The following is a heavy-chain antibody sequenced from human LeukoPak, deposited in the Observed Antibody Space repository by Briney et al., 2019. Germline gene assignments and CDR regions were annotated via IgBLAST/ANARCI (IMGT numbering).Heavy chain of an antibody. V-gene: IGHV3-21*01. Sequence: PGGSLRLSCAASGFTFSSYSMNWVRQAPGKGLEWVSSISSSSSYIYYADSVKGRFTISRDNAKNSLYLQTNSLRAEDTAVYYCASGMVRASYGMDVWGKGTAVTVSS. CDR1: GFTFSSYS. CDR2: ISSSSSYI. CDR3: ASGMVRASYGMDV. J-gene: IGHJ6*04. D-gene: IGHD3-10*01.